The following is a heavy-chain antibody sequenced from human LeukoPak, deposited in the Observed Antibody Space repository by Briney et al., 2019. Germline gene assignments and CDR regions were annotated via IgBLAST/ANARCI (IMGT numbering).Heavy chain of an antibody. CDR3: ARGGVVVAAATFDH. Sequence: SETLSLTCAVSGGSITGHYWSWLRQPAEKRVEWIGRIHTSGTTSYNPSLKSRVTMSVDTSNNHFSLKLSSVTAANTAIYYCARGGVVVAAATFDHWGQGTLVTVSS. J-gene: IGHJ4*02. CDR2: IHTSGTT. V-gene: IGHV4-4*07. D-gene: IGHD2-15*01. CDR1: GGSITGHY.